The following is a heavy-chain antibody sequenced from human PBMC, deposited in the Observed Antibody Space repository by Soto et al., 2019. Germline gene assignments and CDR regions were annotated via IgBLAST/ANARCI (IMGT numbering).Heavy chain of an antibody. Sequence: GGSLRLSCAASGFTFSNAWMSWVRQAPGKGLEWVGRIKSKTDGGTTDYAAPVKGRFTISRDDSKNTLYLQMNSLKTEDAAVYYCTTDSITIFGVVASESAFDIWGQGTMVTVSS. J-gene: IGHJ3*02. V-gene: IGHV3-15*01. CDR3: TTDSITIFGVVASESAFDI. CDR1: GFTFSNAW. D-gene: IGHD3-3*01. CDR2: IKSKTDGGTT.